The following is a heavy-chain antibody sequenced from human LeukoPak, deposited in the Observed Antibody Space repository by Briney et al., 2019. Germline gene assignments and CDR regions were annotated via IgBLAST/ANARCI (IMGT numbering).Heavy chain of an antibody. CDR2: ISNSGSMI. V-gene: IGHV3-11*01. Sequence: GGSLRLSCAVSGIIFSDYWMSWVRQAPGKGLEWLSYISNSGSMIYYTDSVKGRFTISRDNAKNSLYLQMNSLRAEDTAVYFCAGGVQGAGPLDYWGQGTLVTVSS. J-gene: IGHJ4*02. CDR1: GIIFSDYW. D-gene: IGHD3-16*01. CDR3: AGGVQGAGPLDY.